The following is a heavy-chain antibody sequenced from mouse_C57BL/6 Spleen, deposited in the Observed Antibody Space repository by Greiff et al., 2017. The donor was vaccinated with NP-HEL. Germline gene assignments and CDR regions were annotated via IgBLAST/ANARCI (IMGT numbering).Heavy chain of an antibody. Sequence: EVKLVESEGGLVQPGSSMKLSCTASGFTFSDYYMAWVRQVPEKGLEWVANINYDGSSTYYLDSLKSRFIISRDNAKNILYLQMGSLKSEDTATYYCARADGYFFAYWGQGTLVTVSA. V-gene: IGHV5-16*01. CDR1: GFTFSDYY. D-gene: IGHD2-3*01. CDR2: INYDGSST. J-gene: IGHJ3*01. CDR3: ARADGYFFAY.